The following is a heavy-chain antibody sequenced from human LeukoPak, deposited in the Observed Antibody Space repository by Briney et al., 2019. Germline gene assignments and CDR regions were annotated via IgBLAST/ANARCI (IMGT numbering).Heavy chain of an antibody. Sequence: GGSLRLSCAASGFILSSCWMGWVRQAPGKGLEWVADIKQDGSEIYYVDSVKGRFTISRDNAKNSLYLQMNSLRAEDTAVYYCARDEDWREISWGQGTLVTVPS. J-gene: IGHJ4*02. CDR3: ARDEDWREIS. D-gene: IGHD3/OR15-3a*01. CDR1: GFILSSCW. V-gene: IGHV3-7*01. CDR2: IKQDGSEI.